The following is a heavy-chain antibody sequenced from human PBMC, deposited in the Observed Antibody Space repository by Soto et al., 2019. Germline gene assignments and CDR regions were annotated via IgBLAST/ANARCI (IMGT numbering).Heavy chain of an antibody. V-gene: IGHV3-23*01. CDR2: VSGGSGTT. Sequence: EVQLLESGGGLVQPGGSLRLSCAVSGFSFSPYGVTWVRQAPGKGLEWVSGVSGGSGTTHYADSVKGRFTITGDTSKNTVYLQMNSLRVEDPAVYYCAKWNGYGDHWGQGTLVTVSS. J-gene: IGHJ4*02. D-gene: IGHD1-1*01. CDR1: GFSFSPYG. CDR3: AKWNGYGDH.